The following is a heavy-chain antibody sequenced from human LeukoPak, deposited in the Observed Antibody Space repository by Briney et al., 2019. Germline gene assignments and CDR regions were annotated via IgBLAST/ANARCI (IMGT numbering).Heavy chain of an antibody. CDR1: GYTFTSYY. V-gene: IGHV1-46*01. J-gene: IGHJ3*02. Sequence: ASVKVSCKASGYTFTSYYMHWVRQAPGQGLEWMGTINPSGGSTSYAQKFQGRVTMTRDTSTSTVYMELSSLRSEDTAVYYCARVGYYYDSSGYYYERFGAFDIWGQGTMVTVSS. CDR3: ARVGYYYDSSGYYYERFGAFDI. D-gene: IGHD3-22*01. CDR2: INPSGGST.